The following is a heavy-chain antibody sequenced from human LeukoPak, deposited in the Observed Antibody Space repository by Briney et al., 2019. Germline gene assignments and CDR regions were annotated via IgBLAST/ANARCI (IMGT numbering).Heavy chain of an antibody. CDR1: GFTFSSYS. CDR3: AKDRDGYNWGAFDI. J-gene: IGHJ3*02. CDR2: ISSSSSYI. Sequence: GGSLRLSCAASGFTFSSYSMNWVRQAPGKGLEWVSSISSSSSYIYYADSVKGRFTISRDNAKNSLYLQMNSLRAEDTAVYYCAKDRDGYNWGAFDIWGQGTMVTVSS. V-gene: IGHV3-21*04. D-gene: IGHD5-24*01.